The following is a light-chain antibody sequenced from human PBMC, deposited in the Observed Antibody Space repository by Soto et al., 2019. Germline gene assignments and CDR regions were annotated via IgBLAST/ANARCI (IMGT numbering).Light chain of an antibody. CDR3: QQYNTFPLT. CDR2: KAS. Sequence: DIPMTQSPSTLSASVGARVTLTCRASQSISTWLAWYQQKPGKAPTLLIYKASSLESGVPSRFSGSGSGTEFTLTISSLQPDDFATYYCQQYNTFPLTFGGGTTVEIK. V-gene: IGKV1-5*03. CDR1: QSISTW. J-gene: IGKJ4*01.